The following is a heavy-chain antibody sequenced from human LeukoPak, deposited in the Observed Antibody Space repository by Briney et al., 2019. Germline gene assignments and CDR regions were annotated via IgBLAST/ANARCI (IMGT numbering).Heavy chain of an antibody. V-gene: IGHV3-48*01. J-gene: IGHJ4*02. D-gene: IGHD3-3*01. CDR3: ARDGGGGPFDY. Sequence: GGSLRLSCAASGFTFSSYGMNWVRQARGKGLEWVSYISSSSSTIYYADSVKGRFTISRDNAKNSLYLQMNSLRAEDTAVYYCARDGGGGPFDYWGQGTLVTVSS. CDR2: ISSSSSTI. CDR1: GFTFSSYG.